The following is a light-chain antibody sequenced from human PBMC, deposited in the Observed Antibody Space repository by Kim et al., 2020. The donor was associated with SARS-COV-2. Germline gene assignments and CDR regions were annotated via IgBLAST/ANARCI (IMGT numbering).Light chain of an antibody. CDR1: SGSISTSSY. Sequence: GGTVTLTCGLSSGSISTSSYPSWYHQTPGQAPRTLIYNTSTRSSGVPDRFSGSILGDKAALTITGAQADDESDYYCVLYMGSGIWVFGGGTQLTVL. CDR3: VLYMGSGIWV. V-gene: IGLV8-61*01. CDR2: NTS. J-gene: IGLJ3*02.